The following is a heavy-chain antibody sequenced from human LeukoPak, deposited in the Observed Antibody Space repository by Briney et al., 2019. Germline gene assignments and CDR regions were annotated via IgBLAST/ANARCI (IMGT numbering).Heavy chain of an antibody. CDR2: IYSSVT. Sequence: PVGAPRLSRTVPGVTASSNSMSWVRQAPRKGLEWVSFIYSSVTHYSDSVKGRFTISRDNSRNTLFLQMNGLRAEDTAVYYCARRAGAYSHPYDYWGQGTLVTVSS. CDR3: ARRAGAYSHPYDY. V-gene: IGHV3-53*01. J-gene: IGHJ4*02. D-gene: IGHD4/OR15-4a*01. CDR1: GVTASSNS.